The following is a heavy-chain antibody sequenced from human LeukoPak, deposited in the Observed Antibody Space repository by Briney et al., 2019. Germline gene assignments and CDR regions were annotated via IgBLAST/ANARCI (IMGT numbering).Heavy chain of an antibody. CDR1: GYTFTGYY. V-gene: IGHV1-2*02. Sequence: ASVKVSCRASGYTFTGYYMHWVRQAPGQGLEWMGWINPNSGGTNYAQKFQGRVTMTRDTSISTAYMELSRLRSDDTAVYYCVVSTEWLTPFDYWGQGTLVTVSS. D-gene: IGHD3-3*01. J-gene: IGHJ4*02. CDR2: INPNSGGT. CDR3: VVSTEWLTPFDY.